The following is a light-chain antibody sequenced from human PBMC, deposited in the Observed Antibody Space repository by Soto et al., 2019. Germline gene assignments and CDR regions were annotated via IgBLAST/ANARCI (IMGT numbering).Light chain of an antibody. CDR2: AAS. CDR3: QHYSSNSGT. CDR1: QGLSSY. J-gene: IGKJ1*01. Sequence: IQLTQSPSSLSASVGDRVTITCRASQGLSSYLAWYQQKPGKAPKLLIYAASTLQSGVPSRFSGSESGTDFTLTISSLQPEDFGTYYCQHYSSNSGTFGPGTKVDIK. V-gene: IGKV1-9*01.